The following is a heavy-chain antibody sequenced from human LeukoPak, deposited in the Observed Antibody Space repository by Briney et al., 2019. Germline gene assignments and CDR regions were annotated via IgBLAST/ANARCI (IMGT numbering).Heavy chain of an antibody. CDR1: GFTFSSYW. D-gene: IGHD3-3*01. J-gene: IGHJ5*02. Sequence: PGGFLRLSCAASGFTFSSYWMHWVRQAPGKGLVWVSRINSDGSSTSYADSVKGRFTISRDNAKNTLYLQMNSLRAEDTAVYYCARSVGGNWFDPWGQGTLVTVSS. V-gene: IGHV3-74*01. CDR2: INSDGSST. CDR3: ARSVGGNWFDP.